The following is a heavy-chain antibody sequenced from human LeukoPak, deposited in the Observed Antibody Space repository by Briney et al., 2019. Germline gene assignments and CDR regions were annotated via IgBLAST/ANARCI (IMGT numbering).Heavy chain of an antibody. Sequence: GGSLRLSCVASGFTFDEYAMHWVRQAPGKGLEWISSISGSGSYTYYADSVKGRFTISRDNSKNTVYLQMNSLRDEDTAVYYCATRSFYYGMDVWGQGTTVTVSS. CDR2: ISGSGSYT. CDR3: ATRSFYYGMDV. V-gene: IGHV3-23*01. CDR1: GFTFDEYA. J-gene: IGHJ6*02.